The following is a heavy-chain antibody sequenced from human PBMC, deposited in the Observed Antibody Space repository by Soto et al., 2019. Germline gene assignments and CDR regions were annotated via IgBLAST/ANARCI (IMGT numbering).Heavy chain of an antibody. CDR2: IYHSGST. V-gene: IGHV4-30-2*01. Sequence: SETLSLTCAVSGGSISSGGYSWSWIRQPPGKGLECIGYIYHSGSTYYNPSLKSRVTISVDRSKNQFSLKLSSVTAADTAVYYCGREVRRDYSGKFDSWGQGILVTVSS. CDR1: GGSISSGGYS. D-gene: IGHD5-12*01. CDR3: GREVRRDYSGKFDS. J-gene: IGHJ4*02.